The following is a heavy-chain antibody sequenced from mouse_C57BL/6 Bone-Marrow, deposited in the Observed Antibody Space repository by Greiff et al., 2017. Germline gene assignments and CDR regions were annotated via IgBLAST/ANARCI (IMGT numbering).Heavy chain of an antibody. D-gene: IGHD1-1*01. CDR3: AREDYGNFDV. CDR1: GYTFTSYW. CDR2: IDPSDSYT. J-gene: IGHJ1*03. Sequence: VQLQQSGAELVMPGASVKLSCKASGYTFTSYWMHWVKQRPGQGLEWIGEIDPSDSYTNYNQKFKGKSTLTVDKSSSPAYMQLSSLTSEDSAVYYCAREDYGNFDVWGTGTTVTVAS. V-gene: IGHV1-69*01.